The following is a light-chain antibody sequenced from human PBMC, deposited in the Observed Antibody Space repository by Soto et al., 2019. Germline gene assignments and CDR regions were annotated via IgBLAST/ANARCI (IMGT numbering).Light chain of an antibody. CDR3: AAWDNSLNGYV. CDR2: NNS. CDR1: SSNIGTDT. Sequence: QSVLTQPPSASGTPGQRVTISCSGSSSNIGTDTVSWYQQVPGTAPKLLIYNNSQRPSGVPDRFSGSKSGTSASLAISGLQSEDEADYSCAAWDNSLNGYVFGTGTKLTVL. V-gene: IGLV1-44*01. J-gene: IGLJ1*01.